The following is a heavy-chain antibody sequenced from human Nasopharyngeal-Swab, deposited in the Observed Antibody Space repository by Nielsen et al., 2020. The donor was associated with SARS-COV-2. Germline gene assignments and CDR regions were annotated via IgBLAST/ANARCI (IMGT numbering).Heavy chain of an antibody. CDR1: GFTFSTAW. Sequence: GGSLRLSCAASGFTFSTAWMSWVRQAPGKGLEWVGRIGDKDHNYATTYGAAVKGRFTISRDDSKNTAFLQMDSLKTEDTALYYCTTDYYFDYWGQGTLVTVSS. J-gene: IGHJ4*02. CDR2: IGDKDHNYAT. V-gene: IGHV3-73*01. CDR3: TTDYYFDY.